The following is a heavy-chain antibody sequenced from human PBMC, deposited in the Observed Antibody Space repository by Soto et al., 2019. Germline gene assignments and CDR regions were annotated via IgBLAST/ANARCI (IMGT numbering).Heavy chain of an antibody. D-gene: IGHD2-2*03. CDR1: GGSFSGYY. CDR2: INHSGST. CDR3: ARVDIVVVPAAIDSQKLNWFDP. J-gene: IGHJ5*02. Sequence: SETLSLTCAVYGGSFSGYYWSWIRQPPGKGLEWIGEINHSGSTNYNPSLKSRVTISVDTSKNQFSLKLSSVTAADTAVYYCARVDIVVVPAAIDSQKLNWFDPWGQGTLVTVSS. V-gene: IGHV4-34*01.